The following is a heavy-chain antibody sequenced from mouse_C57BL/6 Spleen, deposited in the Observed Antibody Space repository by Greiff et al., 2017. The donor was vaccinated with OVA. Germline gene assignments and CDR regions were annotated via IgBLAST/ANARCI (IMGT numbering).Heavy chain of an antibody. Sequence: QVQLKQPGAELVKPGASVKMSCKASGYTFTSYWITWVKQRPGQGLEWIGDIYPGSGSTNYNEKFKSKATLTVDTSSSTAYMQLSSLTSEDSAVYYCARPYGPLRNYFDYWGQGTTLTVSS. V-gene: IGHV1-55*01. J-gene: IGHJ2*01. CDR2: IYPGSGST. CDR3: ARPYGPLRNYFDY. CDR1: GYTFTSYW. D-gene: IGHD1-1*01.